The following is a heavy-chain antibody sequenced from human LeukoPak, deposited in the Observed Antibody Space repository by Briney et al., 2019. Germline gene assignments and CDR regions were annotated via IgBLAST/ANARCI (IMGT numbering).Heavy chain of an antibody. CDR1: GGSISSSSYY. J-gene: IGHJ4*02. CDR3: ARQTTVTTESDS. CDR2: IYYNGNT. V-gene: IGHV4-39*07. D-gene: IGHD4-17*01. Sequence: SGTLSLTCTVSGGSISSSSYYWGWIRQPPGKGLEWIGSIYYNGNTYYDPSLKSRVTISLDTSKNQFSLKLNSVTAADTAVYYCARQTTVTTESDSWGQGTLVTVSS.